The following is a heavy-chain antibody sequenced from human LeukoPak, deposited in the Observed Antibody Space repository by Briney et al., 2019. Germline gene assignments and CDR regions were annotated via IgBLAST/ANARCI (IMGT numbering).Heavy chain of an antibody. V-gene: IGHV4-61*01. J-gene: IGHJ6*03. CDR3: ARVDSSSWYSNYYYYYMDV. D-gene: IGHD6-13*01. CDR1: GGSISSGTYY. Sequence: SETLSLTCTVSGGSISSGTYYWGWIRQPPGKGLEWIGYIYYSGSTNYNPSLKSRVTISVDTSKNQFSLKLSSVTAADTAVYYCARVDSSSWYSNYYYYYMDVWGKGTTVTVSS. CDR2: IYYSGST.